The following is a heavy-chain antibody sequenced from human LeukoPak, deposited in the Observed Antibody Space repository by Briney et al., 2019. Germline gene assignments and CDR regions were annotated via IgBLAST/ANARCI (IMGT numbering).Heavy chain of an antibody. CDR1: GFTFSSYD. V-gene: IGHV3-30*03. J-gene: IGHJ5*02. CDR2: ISYDGSNK. CDR3: ARAPAGYNWFDP. Sequence: PGGSLRLSCAASGFTFSSYDMHWVRQAPGKGLEWVAVISYDGSNKYYADSVKGRFTISRDNSKNTLYLQMNSLRAEDTAVYYCARAPAGYNWFDPWGQGTLVTVSS.